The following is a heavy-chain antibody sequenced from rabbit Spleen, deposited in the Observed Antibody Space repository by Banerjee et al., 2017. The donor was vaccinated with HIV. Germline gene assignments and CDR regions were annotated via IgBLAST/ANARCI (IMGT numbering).Heavy chain of an antibody. Sequence: QSLEESGGDLVKPGASLTLTCTASGFSFSSSYYMCWVRQAPGKGLEWIACIYAGDGSTVYASWAKGRFTISKTSSTTVTLQMTSLTAADTATYFCARDSGTSFSSYGMDLWGPGTLVTVS. V-gene: IGHV1S40*01. D-gene: IGHD8-1*01. CDR3: ARDSGTSFSSYGMDL. CDR2: IYAGDGST. J-gene: IGHJ6*01. CDR1: GFSFSSSYY.